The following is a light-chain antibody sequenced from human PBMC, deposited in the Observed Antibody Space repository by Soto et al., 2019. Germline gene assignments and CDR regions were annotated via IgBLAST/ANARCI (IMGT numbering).Light chain of an antibody. CDR2: GGY. Sequence: EIVMTQSPATLSVSPGERATLSCRASHGIGSTLAWYQQKPGPTPRLLIYGGYIRATGVPARVSASGSGTEFTPTINSLQSEDFAVYYCQRYNRWPLAFGGGTKVDIK. CDR3: QRYNRWPLA. J-gene: IGKJ4*01. V-gene: IGKV3-15*01. CDR1: HGIGST.